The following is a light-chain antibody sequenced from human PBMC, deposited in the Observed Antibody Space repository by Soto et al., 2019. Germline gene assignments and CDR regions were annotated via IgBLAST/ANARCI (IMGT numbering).Light chain of an antibody. CDR2: DVS. J-gene: IGLJ1*01. CDR1: SSDVGGYNY. CDR3: SFYTTGKTRHVV. V-gene: IGLV2-14*03. Sequence: QSAMTQPDSESGSPRQSITISCTGTSSDVGGYNYVSWYQHHPGKAPKLLIYDVSNRPSGVSNRFSGSKSDNTASLTISGVEPEDEADYYCSFYTTGKTRHVVFTIWTQVTVL.